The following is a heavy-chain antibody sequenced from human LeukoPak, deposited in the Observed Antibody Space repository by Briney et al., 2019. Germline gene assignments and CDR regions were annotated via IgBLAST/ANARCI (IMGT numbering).Heavy chain of an antibody. CDR2: IYYSGST. CDR3: ARTLVWRLNPYYYYYYYMDV. Sequence: KPSETLSLTCTVSGGSISSYYWSWIRQPPGKGLEWIGSIYYSGSTYYNPSLKSRVTISVDTSKNQFSLKLSSVTAADTAVYYCARTLVWRLNPYYYYYYYMDVWGKGTTVTVSS. D-gene: IGHD3-3*01. J-gene: IGHJ6*03. V-gene: IGHV4-59*05. CDR1: GGSISSYY.